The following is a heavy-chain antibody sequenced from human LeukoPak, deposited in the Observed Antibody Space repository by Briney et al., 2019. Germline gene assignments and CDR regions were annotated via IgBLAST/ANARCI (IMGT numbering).Heavy chain of an antibody. CDR2: IYNSGST. J-gene: IGHJ5*01. Sequence: SETLSLTCTVSGGSISSGSCYWSWIRQPAGKGLEWIGNIYNSGSTNYNPSLKSRVTISVDTSKNQFSLKLSSVTAADTAVYYCAREGVAVAVGGWFDYWGQGTLVTVSS. V-gene: IGHV4-61*09. CDR1: GGSISSGSCY. D-gene: IGHD6-19*01. CDR3: AREGVAVAVGGWFDY.